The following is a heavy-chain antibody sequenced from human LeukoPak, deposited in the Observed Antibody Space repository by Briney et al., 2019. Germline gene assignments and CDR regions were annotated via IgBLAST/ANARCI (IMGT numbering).Heavy chain of an antibody. Sequence: GASVKVSCKASGYTFTSYGISWVRQAPGQGLEWMGWISAYNGNTNYAQKLQGRVTMTTDTSTSTAYMELRSLRSEDTAVYYCAREYDDSSGYYYSFDYWGQGTLVTVSS. CDR1: GYTFTSYG. J-gene: IGHJ4*02. CDR3: AREYDDSSGYYYSFDY. CDR2: ISAYNGNT. D-gene: IGHD3-22*01. V-gene: IGHV1-18*01.